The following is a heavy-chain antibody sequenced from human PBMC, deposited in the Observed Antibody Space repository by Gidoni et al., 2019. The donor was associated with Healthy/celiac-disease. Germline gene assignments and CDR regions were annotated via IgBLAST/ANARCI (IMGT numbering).Heavy chain of an antibody. V-gene: IGHV3-33*01. CDR1: GFTFSSYG. D-gene: IGHD3-3*01. CDR2: IWYDGSNK. Sequence: QVQLVESGGGVVQPGRSLRLSCAASGFTFSSYGMHWVRQAPGKGLEWVAVIWYDGSNKYYADSVKGRFTISRDNSKNTLYLQMNSLRAEDTSVYYCARDQDFWSGYYYYFDYWGQGTLVTVSS. CDR3: ARDQDFWSGYYYYFDY. J-gene: IGHJ4*02.